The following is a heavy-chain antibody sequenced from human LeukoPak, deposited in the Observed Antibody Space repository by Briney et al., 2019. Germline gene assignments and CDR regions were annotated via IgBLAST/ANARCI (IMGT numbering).Heavy chain of an antibody. V-gene: IGHV3-53*01. CDR3: TRVYGSGSYYSHC. Sequence: GGSLRLSCAASGFTVSNSFMSWVRQAPGKGLEWVSVIYSGGSAYYADSVKGRFTISRDNSKNTLYLQMNSLRAKDTAVYYCTRVYGSGSYYSHCWGQGTLVTVSS. J-gene: IGHJ4*02. D-gene: IGHD3-10*01. CDR2: IYSGGSA. CDR1: GFTVSNSF.